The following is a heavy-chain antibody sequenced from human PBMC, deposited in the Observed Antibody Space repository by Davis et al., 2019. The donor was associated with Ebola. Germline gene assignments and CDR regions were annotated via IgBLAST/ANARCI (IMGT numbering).Heavy chain of an antibody. Sequence: PSETLSLTCTVSGGSISNHDYYWGWIRQPPGKGLEWIANMYYSGSTYYNPSLKSRVTISIDTSNNQFSLRLTSVTAADTAVYYCARQSRRFNSWGRGTLVTVSS. V-gene: IGHV4-39*01. CDR3: ARQSRRFNS. CDR2: MYYSGST. J-gene: IGHJ4*02. CDR1: GGSISNHDYY.